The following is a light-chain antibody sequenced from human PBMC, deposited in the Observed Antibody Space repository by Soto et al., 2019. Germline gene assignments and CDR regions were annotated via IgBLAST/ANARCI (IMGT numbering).Light chain of an antibody. Sequence: QSALTQPASVSGSPGQSITISCTGTSSDVGGYKYVSWYQQHPGKAPKLMIYDVSDRPSGVSNRFSGSKSGNTASLTISGLQAEDEADYYCSSYTSSNTLVFDGGTKLTVL. V-gene: IGLV2-14*01. CDR1: SSDVGGYKY. CDR2: DVS. CDR3: SSYTSSNTLV. J-gene: IGLJ2*01.